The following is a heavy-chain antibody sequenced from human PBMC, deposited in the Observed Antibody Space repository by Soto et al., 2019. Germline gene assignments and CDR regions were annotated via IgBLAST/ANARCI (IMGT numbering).Heavy chain of an antibody. D-gene: IGHD1-26*01. CDR1: GGTFTSYA. Sequence: GASVKVSCKASGGTFTSYAISWVRQAPGQGLEWMGGIIPIFGTANYAQKFQGRVTITADESTSTAYMELSSLRSEDTAVYYCASSSSGSYFRTAYFDDWGQGTLVTVSS. CDR3: ASSSSGSYFRTAYFDD. CDR2: IIPIFGTA. V-gene: IGHV1-69*13. J-gene: IGHJ4*02.